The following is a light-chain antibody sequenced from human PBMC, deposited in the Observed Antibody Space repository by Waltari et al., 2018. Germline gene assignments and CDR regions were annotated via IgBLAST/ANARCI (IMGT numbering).Light chain of an antibody. J-gene: IGKJ2*01. CDR1: QSVLYSSNNKNY. V-gene: IGKV4-1*01. Sequence: DIVMTQSPDSLAVPLGERATITCKSSQSVLYSSNNKNYLAWYQQKPGQPPKFLIYWASIRESGVPDRFSGSGSGTDFTLTISSLQAEDVAVYCCQQYYSTPLTFGQGTKLEIK. CDR3: QQYYSTPLT. CDR2: WAS.